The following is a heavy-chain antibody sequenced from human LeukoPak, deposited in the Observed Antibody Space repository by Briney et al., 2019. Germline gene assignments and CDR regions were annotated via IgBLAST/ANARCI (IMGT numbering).Heavy chain of an antibody. CDR1: GFIFSPYN. J-gene: IGHJ3*02. CDR2: ISISGSYK. CDR3: ARDRGDYSSGWYSDDALDI. V-gene: IGHV3-21*01. D-gene: IGHD6-19*01. Sequence: GGSLRLSCAASGFIFSPYNMNWVRQAPGKGLEWVSSISISGSYKYYADSMKGRFTISRDNAKNSLYLQMSSLRAEDTALYYCARDRGDYSSGWYSDDALDIWGQGTMVTVSA.